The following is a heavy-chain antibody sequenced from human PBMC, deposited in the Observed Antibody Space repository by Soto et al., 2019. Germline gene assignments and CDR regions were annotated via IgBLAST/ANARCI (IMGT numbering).Heavy chain of an antibody. CDR1: GFTFSSYG. Sequence: GGSLRLSCAASGFTFSSYGMHWVRQAPGKGLEWVAVIWYDGSNKYYADSVKGRFTISRDNSKNTLYLQMNSLRAEDTAVYYCARDTRRGDAFDIWGQGTMVTVSS. CDR3: ARDTRRGDAFDI. J-gene: IGHJ3*02. V-gene: IGHV3-33*01. CDR2: IWYDGSNK.